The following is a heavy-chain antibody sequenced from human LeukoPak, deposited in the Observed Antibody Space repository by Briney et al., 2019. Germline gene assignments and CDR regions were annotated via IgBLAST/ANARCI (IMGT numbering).Heavy chain of an antibody. CDR2: IYYSGST. J-gene: IGHJ6*03. CDR3: ARDGAPLKGLDYYYYYYMDV. V-gene: IGHV4-59*01. D-gene: IGHD2-8*01. CDR1: GGSICTYY. Sequence: SETLSLTCTVSGGSICTYYWSWIRQPPGKGLEWIGYIYYSGSTNYNPSLKSRVTISVDTSKNQFSLKLSSVTAADTAVYYCARDGAPLKGLDYYYYYYMDVWGKGTTVTVSS.